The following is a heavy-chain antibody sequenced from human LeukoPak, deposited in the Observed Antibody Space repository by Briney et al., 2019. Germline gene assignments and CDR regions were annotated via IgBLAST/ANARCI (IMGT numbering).Heavy chain of an antibody. Sequence: SVKASCKASGGTFSSYAISWVRQAPGQGLEWMGRIIPILGIANYAQKFQGRVTITADKSTSTAYMELSSLRSEDTAVYYCARDRFPVRGSYSDYWGQGTLVTVSS. CDR3: ARDRFPVRGSYSDY. J-gene: IGHJ4*02. CDR1: GGTFSSYA. V-gene: IGHV1-69*04. CDR2: IIPILGIA. D-gene: IGHD1-26*01.